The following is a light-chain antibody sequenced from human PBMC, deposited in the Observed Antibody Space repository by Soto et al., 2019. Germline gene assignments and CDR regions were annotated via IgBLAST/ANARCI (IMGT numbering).Light chain of an antibody. V-gene: IGLV2-14*01. CDR3: SSYTSSSTLGYV. Sequence: QSALTQPASVSGSPGQSITISCTGTSSDVGGYNYVSWYQQPPGKAPKLMLYEVSNRPSGVANRFSGSKSGNTASLTISGLEAEDEADYYCSSYTSSSTLGYVFGTGTKLTVL. J-gene: IGLJ1*01. CDR1: SSDVGGYNY. CDR2: EVS.